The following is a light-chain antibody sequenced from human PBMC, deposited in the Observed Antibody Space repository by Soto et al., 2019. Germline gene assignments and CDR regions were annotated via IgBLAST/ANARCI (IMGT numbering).Light chain of an antibody. CDR2: EVS. CDR1: SSDVGGYNY. J-gene: IGLJ1*01. V-gene: IGLV2-14*01. Sequence: QSVLTQPASVSGSPGQSITISCTGTSSDVGGYNYVSWYQQHPGKAPKLMIYEVSNRPSGVSNRFSGSKSGNSASLTISGRQAEDEADYYCSSYTSSSTLGFGTGTKVTVL. CDR3: SSYTSSSTLG.